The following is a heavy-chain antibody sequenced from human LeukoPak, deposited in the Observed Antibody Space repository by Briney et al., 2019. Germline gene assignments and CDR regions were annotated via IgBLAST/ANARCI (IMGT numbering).Heavy chain of an antibody. CDR2: IIPIFGTA. D-gene: IGHD3-22*01. V-gene: IGHV1-69*13. CDR1: GGTFSSYA. J-gene: IGHJ1*01. Sequence: ALVKVSCKASGGTFSSYAISWVRQAPGQGLEWMGGIIPIFGTANYAQKFQGRVTITADESTSTAYMELSSLRSEDTAVYYCASRRSYYYDSSGYMEHWGQGTLVTVSS. CDR3: ASRRSYYYDSSGYMEH.